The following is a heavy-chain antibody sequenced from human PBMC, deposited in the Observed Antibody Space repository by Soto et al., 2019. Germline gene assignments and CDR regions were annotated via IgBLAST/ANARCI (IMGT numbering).Heavy chain of an antibody. CDR1: XXXXXXSA. CDR3: XXXXXXXXTXH. V-gene: IGHV3-73*01. J-gene: IGHJ4*02. Sequence: EVQLVESGGGLVQPGGSLKLSCAASXXXXXXSAMHWVRQAXEKGLEWVGRIRSKAYTYATAYAASVKGRFTISRDDAKNTAYLQMNSLXTXXXXXXXXXXXXXXXXTXHWGQGTLVTVSS. CDR2: IRSKAYTYAT.